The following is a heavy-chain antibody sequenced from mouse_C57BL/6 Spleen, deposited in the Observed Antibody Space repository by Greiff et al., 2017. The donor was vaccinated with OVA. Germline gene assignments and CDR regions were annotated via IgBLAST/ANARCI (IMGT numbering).Heavy chain of an antibody. J-gene: IGHJ3*01. D-gene: IGHD1-1*01. CDR2: IYPGSGST. CDR3: ARPHDYYGSSYWFAY. CDR1: GYTFTSYW. V-gene: IGHV1-55*01. Sequence: QVQLQQPGAELVKPGASVKMSCKASGYTFTSYWITWVKQRPGQGLEWIGDIYPGSGSTNYHEKFKSKATLTVDTSSSTAYMQLSSLTSEDSAVYYCARPHDYYGSSYWFAYWGQGTLVTVSA.